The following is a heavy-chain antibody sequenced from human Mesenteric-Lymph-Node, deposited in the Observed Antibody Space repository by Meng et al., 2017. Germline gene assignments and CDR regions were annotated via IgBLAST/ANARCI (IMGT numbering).Heavy chain of an antibody. J-gene: IGHJ4*02. Sequence: QVQLVECGGGVVQPGRSLRLSCAASGFTFSSHGMHWVRKAPGQGLEWVAVISYDGRNKYYADSVKGRFTITRDISKNTLFLQMNSLRAEDSAVYYCAKDARETTGPLWNWGQGTLVTVSS. CDR2: ISYDGRNK. CDR1: GFTFSSHG. CDR3: AKDARETTGPLWN. D-gene: IGHD4-11*01. V-gene: IGHV3-30*18.